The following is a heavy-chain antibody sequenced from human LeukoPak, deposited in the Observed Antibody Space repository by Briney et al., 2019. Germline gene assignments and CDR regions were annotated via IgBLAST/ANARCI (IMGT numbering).Heavy chain of an antibody. CDR1: GFTFSSYS. CDR3: ARDAPYYGSGSYYFDY. Sequence: GGSLRLSCAASGFTFSSYSMNWVRQAPGKGLEWVSSISSSSSYIYYADSVKGRFTISRDNAKNSLYLQMNSLRAEDTAVYYCARDAPYYGSGSYYFDYWGQGTLVTVSS. CDR2: ISSSSSYI. J-gene: IGHJ4*02. D-gene: IGHD3-10*01. V-gene: IGHV3-21*01.